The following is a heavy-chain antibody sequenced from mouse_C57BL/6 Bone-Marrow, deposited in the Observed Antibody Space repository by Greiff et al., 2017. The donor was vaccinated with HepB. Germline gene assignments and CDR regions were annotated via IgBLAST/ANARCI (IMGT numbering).Heavy chain of an antibody. CDR3: ARRYGSPSYWYFDV. Sequence: VHVKQSGPVLVKPGASVKMSCKASGYTFTDYYMNWVKQSHGKSLEWIGVINPYNGGTSYNQKFKGKATLTVDKSSSTAYMELNSLTSEDSAVYYCARRYGSPSYWYFDVWGTGTTVTVSS. V-gene: IGHV1-19*01. CDR1: GYTFTDYY. J-gene: IGHJ1*03. D-gene: IGHD1-1*01. CDR2: INPYNGGT.